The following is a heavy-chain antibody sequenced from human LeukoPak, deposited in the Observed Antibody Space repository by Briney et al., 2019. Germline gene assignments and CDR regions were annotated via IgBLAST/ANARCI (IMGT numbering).Heavy chain of an antibody. CDR3: ARDIAVQLWLSDYYYYGMDV. D-gene: IGHD5-18*01. J-gene: IGHJ6*02. CDR1: GFTFSSYA. CDR2: ISYDGSNT. Sequence: GGSLRLSCAASGFTFSSYAMHWVRQAPGKGLEWVTFISYDGSNTDYADSVKGRFTISRDNSKNTLYLQMNSLRAEDTAVYYCARDIAVQLWLSDYYYYGMDVWGQGTTVTVSS. V-gene: IGHV3-30*04.